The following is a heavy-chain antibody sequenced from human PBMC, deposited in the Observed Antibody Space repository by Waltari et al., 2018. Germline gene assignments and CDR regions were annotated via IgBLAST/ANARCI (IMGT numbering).Heavy chain of an antibody. CDR3: ARDYGMDV. CDR1: GFTFSTYW. V-gene: IGHV3-74*01. Sequence: EVQLVESGGGLVQPGGSLRLSCAASGFTFSTYWMNWVRQAPGKGLVWVSRINNDGSSTSYADSVKGRFTISRDNARNTLYLQMSSLRVEDTAVYYCARDYGMDVWGQGTTVTVS. CDR2: INNDGSST. J-gene: IGHJ6*02.